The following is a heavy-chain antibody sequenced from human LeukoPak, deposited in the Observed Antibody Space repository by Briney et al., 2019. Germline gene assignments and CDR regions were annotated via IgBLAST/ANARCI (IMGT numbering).Heavy chain of an antibody. J-gene: IGHJ4*02. Sequence: GSSVRVSYKGSGGTVTSYASSWVRQTAGQGLEWMGGIILIFGTANYPQKFQARVTITADDSTTTDYMALTSLRSEDTAVYYCARVGYSYGFFDYWGQGTLVTVSS. CDR2: IILIFGTA. CDR3: ARVGYSYGFFDY. V-gene: IGHV1-69*01. D-gene: IGHD5-18*01. CDR1: GGTVTSYA.